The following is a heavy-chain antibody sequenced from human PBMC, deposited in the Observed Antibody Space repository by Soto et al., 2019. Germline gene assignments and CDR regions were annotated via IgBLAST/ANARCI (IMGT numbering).Heavy chain of an antibody. D-gene: IGHD3-3*01. J-gene: IGHJ5*02. CDR1: GYTFTSYA. Sequence: GASVKVSCKASGYTFTSYAMHWVRQAPGQRLEWMGWISADNGNTNYAQKLQGRVTMTTDTSTSTAYMELRSLRSDDTAVYYCARALIFGVVIIGWFDPWGQGTLVTVSS. CDR3: ARALIFGVVIIGWFDP. V-gene: IGHV1-18*01. CDR2: ISADNGNT.